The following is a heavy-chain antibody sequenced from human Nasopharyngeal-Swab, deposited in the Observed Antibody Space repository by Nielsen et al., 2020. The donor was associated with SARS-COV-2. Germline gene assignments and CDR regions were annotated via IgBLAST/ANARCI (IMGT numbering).Heavy chain of an antibody. V-gene: IGHV4-34*01. J-gene: IGHJ3*02. Sequence: SQTLSLTCAVYGGSFSGYYWSWIRQPPGKGLEGIGEINHSGSTNYNPSLKSRVTISVDTSKNQFSLKLSSVTAADTAVYYCATNTRIVPAGAFDIWGQGTMVTVSS. CDR1: GGSFSGYY. CDR3: ATNTRIVPAGAFDI. CDR2: INHSGST. D-gene: IGHD2-8*01.